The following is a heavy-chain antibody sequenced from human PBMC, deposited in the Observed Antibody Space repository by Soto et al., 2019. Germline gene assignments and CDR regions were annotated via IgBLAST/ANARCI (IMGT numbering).Heavy chain of an antibody. Sequence: QVQLVESGGGVVQPGRSLRLSCAASGFIFSSYGMHWVRQAPGKGLEWVAVISHDGSNKYYADSVKGRFTISRDNSKNTLYLQMNSLRAEHTAVYYCEKYRTQLWSDYYYYYGMDVWGQGTTVTVSS. CDR3: EKYRTQLWSDYYYYYGMDV. CDR2: ISHDGSNK. J-gene: IGHJ6*02. CDR1: GFIFSSYG. V-gene: IGHV3-30*18. D-gene: IGHD5-18*01.